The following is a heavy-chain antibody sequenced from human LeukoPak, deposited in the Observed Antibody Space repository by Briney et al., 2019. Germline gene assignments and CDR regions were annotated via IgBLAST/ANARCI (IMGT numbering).Heavy chain of an antibody. V-gene: IGHV4-59*08. D-gene: IGHD5-18*01. CDR3: ASGERGYSYDPLDY. Sequence: PSETLSLTCTVSGGSIRSYYWSWIRQPPGKGLEWIGYIFYAGSTTYNPSLKSRVTISIDTSKNEVSLKLNSVTAADTAVYYCASGERGYSYDPLDYWGQGTLVTVSS. J-gene: IGHJ4*02. CDR2: IFYAGST. CDR1: GGSIRSYY.